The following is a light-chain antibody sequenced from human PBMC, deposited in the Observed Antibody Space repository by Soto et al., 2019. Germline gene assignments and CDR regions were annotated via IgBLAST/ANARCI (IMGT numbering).Light chain of an antibody. Sequence: EIVLTQSPGTLSLSPGERATLSCRASQSVGSNYLAWYQQKPGQSPRLLIFGASSRATGIPDRFSGSGSGTDFTLTISRLEPEDFAVYYCQQYGTSPRFTFGPGTKVDV. CDR2: GAS. V-gene: IGKV3-20*01. CDR3: QQYGTSPRFT. J-gene: IGKJ3*01. CDR1: QSVGSNY.